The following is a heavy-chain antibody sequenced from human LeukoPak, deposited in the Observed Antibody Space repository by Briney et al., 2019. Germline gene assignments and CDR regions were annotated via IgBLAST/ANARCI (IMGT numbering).Heavy chain of an antibody. CDR1: GFTFSSYT. CDR3: ARDGDPYCSGGSCAFLNY. J-gene: IGHJ4*02. Sequence: GGSLRLSCAVSGFTFSSYTMNWVRQAPGKGLEWVSSISGSSSYIYYADTVKGRFTISRHNAKNSLYLQMNSLSAEDTGVYYCARDGDPYCSGGSCAFLNYWGQGTLVTVSS. V-gene: IGHV3-21*01. D-gene: IGHD2-15*01. CDR2: ISGSSSYI.